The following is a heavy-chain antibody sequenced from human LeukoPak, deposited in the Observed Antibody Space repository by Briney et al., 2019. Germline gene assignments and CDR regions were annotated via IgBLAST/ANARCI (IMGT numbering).Heavy chain of an antibody. CDR3: ATDWGFSYGYYGVY. Sequence: WASMKVSCKTSGGPFRNYAISWVRQASGQGLEWMGGITPIFGRANYAQKFQGRVTITADESTSTAYMEMTSLRSEDTAVYYCATDWGFSYGYYGVYWGQGTLVTVAS. CDR2: ITPIFGRA. D-gene: IGHD3-10*01. V-gene: IGHV1-69*13. CDR1: GGPFRNYA. J-gene: IGHJ4*02.